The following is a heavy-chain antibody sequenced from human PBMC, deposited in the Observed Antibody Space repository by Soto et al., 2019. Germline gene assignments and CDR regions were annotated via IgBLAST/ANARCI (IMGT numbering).Heavy chain of an antibody. Sequence: PSETLSLTCAVYSGSLSGYYCIFIRQPPGKGLEWIVEINHSGSTNYNPSLKSRVTISVDTSKNQFSLKLSSVTAADTAVYYCAMVSRSSWPYWGQGTLVTVSS. CDR2: INHSGST. D-gene: IGHD6-13*01. J-gene: IGHJ4*02. CDR1: SGSLSGYY. V-gene: IGHV4-34*01. CDR3: AMVSRSSWPY.